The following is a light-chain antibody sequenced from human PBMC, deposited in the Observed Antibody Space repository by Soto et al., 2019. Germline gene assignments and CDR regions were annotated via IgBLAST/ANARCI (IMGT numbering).Light chain of an antibody. V-gene: IGKV3-20*01. J-gene: IGKJ5*01. Sequence: IVLTHSPGTLSLSPGERATLSCRASQSVSNNYLAWYQQKPGQAPRLLIYGASSRATGIPDRFSGGGSGTDFTLTISRLEPEDFAVYYCQHYGSSPPINFGQGTRLEIK. CDR2: GAS. CDR3: QHYGSSPPIN. CDR1: QSVSNNY.